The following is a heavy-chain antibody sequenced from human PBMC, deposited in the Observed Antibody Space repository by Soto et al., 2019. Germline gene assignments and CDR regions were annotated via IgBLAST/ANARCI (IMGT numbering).Heavy chain of an antibody. V-gene: IGHV4-30-4*01. Sequence: QVQLQESGPGLVKPSQTLSLTCTVSGGSISSDDYYWSWIRQPPGKGLEWIGDIHDTATTSYSPSLKSRLTLSVATSKNQFSLTLRSVTAAATAVYFCASQYYDFSSGALDFWGQGILVTVSS. CDR3: ASQYYDFSSGALDF. J-gene: IGHJ4*02. CDR2: IHDTATT. CDR1: GGSISSDDYY. D-gene: IGHD3-3*01.